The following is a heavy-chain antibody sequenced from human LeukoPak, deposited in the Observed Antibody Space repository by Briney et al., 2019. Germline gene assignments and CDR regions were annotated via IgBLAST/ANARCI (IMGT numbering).Heavy chain of an antibody. J-gene: IGHJ3*02. CDR2: IKQDGSEK. CDR1: GFTFNNYW. Sequence: PGGSLRLSCAASGFTFNNYWMSWVRQAPGKGLEWVANIKQDGSEKYYVDSVKGRFTISRDNAKNSLYLQMNSLRAEDTAVYYCARDLEDSSPFGAFDMWGQGTMVTVSS. D-gene: IGHD3-22*01. CDR3: ARDLEDSSPFGAFDM. V-gene: IGHV3-7*01.